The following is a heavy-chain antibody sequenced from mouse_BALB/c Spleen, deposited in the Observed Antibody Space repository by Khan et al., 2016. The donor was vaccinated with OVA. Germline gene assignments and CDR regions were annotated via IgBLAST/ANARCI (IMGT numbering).Heavy chain of an antibody. CDR2: ISSGGSYT. CDR1: GFSFSSYS. V-gene: IGHV5-6-4*01. J-gene: IGHJ2*01. CDR3: TRHRGDDGSNPYFDY. D-gene: IGHD1-1*01. Sequence: DVKLVESGGGLVRPGGSLKLSCAASGFSFSSYSMSWVRQTPEKRLEWVATISSGGSYTYYPDSVKGRFTISRDNAKNTLYLQMSSLKSEDTAMYYCTRHRGDDGSNPYFDYWGQGTTLTVSS.